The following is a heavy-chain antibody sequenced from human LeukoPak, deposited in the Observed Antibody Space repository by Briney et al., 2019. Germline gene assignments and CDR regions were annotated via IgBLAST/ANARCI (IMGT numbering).Heavy chain of an antibody. CDR1: GXSISSTSYY. CDR2: IYFSGNT. V-gene: IGHV4-39*07. J-gene: IGHJ4*02. CDR3: ARVRGYSAPEYYFDY. D-gene: IGHD5-12*01. Sequence: SQTLSLTCTVSGXSISSTSYYWGWIRQPPGKGLEWIGTIYFSGNTNYNPSLKSRVTISVDTSKNQFSLKLSSVTAADTAVYYCARVRGYSAPEYYFDYWGQGTLVTVSS.